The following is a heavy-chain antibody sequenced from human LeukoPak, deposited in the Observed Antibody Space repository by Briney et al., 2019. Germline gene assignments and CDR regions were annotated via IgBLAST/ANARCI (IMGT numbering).Heavy chain of an antibody. V-gene: IGHV3-9*01. CDR1: GFNFDAFA. Sequence: PGGSLRLSCAASGFNFDAFAMHWVRQAPGKGLEWVSGINWNSATIGYADSVKGRITISRDNAKNSLYLQMNSLRAEGTAFYYCARQKTSRSYYYYALDVWGQGTTVTVSS. D-gene: IGHD2-2*01. J-gene: IGHJ6*02. CDR2: INWNSATI. CDR3: ARQKTSRSYYYYALDV.